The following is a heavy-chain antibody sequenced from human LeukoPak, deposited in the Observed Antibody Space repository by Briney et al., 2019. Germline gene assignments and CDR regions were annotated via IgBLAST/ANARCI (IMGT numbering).Heavy chain of an antibody. CDR1: GFTVSSNY. CDR3: ARALESSGWYPPFDY. CDR2: IYSGGST. J-gene: IGHJ4*02. Sequence: GGSLRLSCAASGFTVSSNYLNWLRQAPGQGLEWVSVIYSGGSTYYADSVKGRFTISRDNSKNTVYLQMNSLRAEDTAVYYCARALESSGWYPPFDYWGQGTLVTVSS. V-gene: IGHV3-66*01. D-gene: IGHD6-19*01.